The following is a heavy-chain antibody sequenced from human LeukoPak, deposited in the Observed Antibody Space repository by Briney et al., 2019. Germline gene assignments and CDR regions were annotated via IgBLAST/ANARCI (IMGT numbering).Heavy chain of an antibody. CDR1: GFTFSSYG. V-gene: IGHV3-30*18. CDR2: ISYDGSNK. J-gene: IGHJ6*02. CDR3: AKEYGDYAYYYGMDV. Sequence: QPGRSLRLPCAASGFTFSSYGMHWVRQAPGKGLEWVAVISYDGSNKYYADSVKGRFTISRDNSKNTLYLQMNSLRAEDTAVYYCAKEYGDYAYYYGMDVWGQGTTVTVSS. D-gene: IGHD4-17*01.